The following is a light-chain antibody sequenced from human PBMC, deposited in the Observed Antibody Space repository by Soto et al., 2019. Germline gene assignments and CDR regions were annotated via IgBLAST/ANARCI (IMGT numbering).Light chain of an antibody. CDR1: QSISSY. V-gene: IGKV3-11*01. CDR3: QQRSNWSQT. J-gene: IGKJ1*01. CDR2: EAS. Sequence: SVLTQSRATLSLSPGVRSTLPCRASQSISSYLAWYQQKTGQAPRPLIYEASNRATGIPARFSGSGYGTDFNLTISSLETEDFAVYYCQQRSNWSQTFGQGTKVDIK.